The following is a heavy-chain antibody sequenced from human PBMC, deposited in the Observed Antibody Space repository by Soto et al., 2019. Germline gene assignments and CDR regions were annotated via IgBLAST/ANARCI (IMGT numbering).Heavy chain of an antibody. CDR2: ISWNSGSI. J-gene: IGHJ4*02. CDR1: GFTFDEYA. Sequence: GGPLRLSCAASGFTFDEYAMHWVRQAPGKGLEWVSGISWNSGSIGYADSVKGRFTISRDNAKNSLYLQMNSLRAEDTALYYCAKDITMGTNTYYFDYWGQGTLVTVSS. V-gene: IGHV3-9*01. CDR3: AKDITMGTNTYYFDY. D-gene: IGHD3-10*01.